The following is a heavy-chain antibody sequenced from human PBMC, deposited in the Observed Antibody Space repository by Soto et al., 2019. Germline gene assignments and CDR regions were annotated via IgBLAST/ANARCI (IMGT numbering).Heavy chain of an antibody. CDR1: GFTFSNAW. V-gene: IGHV3-15*01. Sequence: VGSPRLSCAASGFTFSNAWMSWVRQAPGKGLECVGRIKSKTDGGTTDYAAPVKGKFTISRDDSKNTLYLQMNSLKTEDTAVYYCTTDILDSSGYYYVHPFDYWGQGTLVTVSS. J-gene: IGHJ4*02. CDR3: TTDILDSSGYYYVHPFDY. D-gene: IGHD3-22*01. CDR2: IKSKTDGGTT.